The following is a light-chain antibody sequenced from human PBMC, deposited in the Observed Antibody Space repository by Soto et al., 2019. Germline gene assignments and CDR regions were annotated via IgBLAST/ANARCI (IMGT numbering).Light chain of an antibody. V-gene: IGKV3D-15*01. CDR1: QSVTTF. J-gene: IGKJ4*01. Sequence: EIVLTQSPATLSLSPGERATLSCRASQSVTTFLAWYQQKPGQAPRLLMYGASTRATGTPARFSGSGSGTEFTLTISSLQSEDFAVYYCQQYSSWPLSFGGGTKVDIK. CDR3: QQYSSWPLS. CDR2: GAS.